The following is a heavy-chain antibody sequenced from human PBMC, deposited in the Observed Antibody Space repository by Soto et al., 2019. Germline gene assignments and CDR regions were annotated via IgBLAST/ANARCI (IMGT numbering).Heavy chain of an antibody. D-gene: IGHD3-16*02. V-gene: IGHV3-30-3*01. CDR1: GFTFSSYA. CDR2: ISYDGSNK. Sequence: ESGGGVVQPGRSLRLSCAASGFTFSSYAMHWVRQAPGKGLEWVAVISYDGSNKYYADSVKGRFTISRDNSKNTLYLQMNSLRAEDTAVYYCARDPGPTYYDYVWGSYRYVFDYWGQGTLVTVSS. CDR3: ARDPGPTYYDYVWGSYRYVFDY. J-gene: IGHJ4*02.